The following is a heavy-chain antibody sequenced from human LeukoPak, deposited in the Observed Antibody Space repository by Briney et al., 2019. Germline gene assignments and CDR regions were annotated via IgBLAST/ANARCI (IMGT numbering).Heavy chain of an antibody. CDR2: INQDESSQ. J-gene: IGHJ6*04. V-gene: IGHV3-7*01. Sequence: GGSLRLSCAASGFTFSGSALHWVRQAPGKGLEWVANINQDESSQYYVDAVRGRFTISRDNAKNSLYLQMNSLRAEDTAVYYCAELGITMIGGVWGKGTTVTISS. CDR1: GFTFSGSA. CDR3: AELGITMIGGV. D-gene: IGHD3-10*02.